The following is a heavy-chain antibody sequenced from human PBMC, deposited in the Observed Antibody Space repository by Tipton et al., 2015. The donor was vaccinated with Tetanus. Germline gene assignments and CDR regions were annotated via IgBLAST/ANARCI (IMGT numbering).Heavy chain of an antibody. CDR3: ARKTFYYDSSGEEDAFDI. Sequence: SLRLSCAASGFTFSSYAMSWVRQTPGKGLEWVSVIYSGGSTYYADSVKGRFTISRDNSKNTLYLQMNSLRAEDTAVYYCARKTFYYDSSGEEDAFDIWGQGTMVTVSS. CDR1: GFTFSSYA. D-gene: IGHD3-22*01. J-gene: IGHJ3*02. CDR2: IYSGGST. V-gene: IGHV3-53*01.